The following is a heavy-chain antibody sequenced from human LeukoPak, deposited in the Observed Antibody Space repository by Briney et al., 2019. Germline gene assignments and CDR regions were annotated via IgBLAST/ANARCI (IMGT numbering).Heavy chain of an antibody. J-gene: IGHJ5*02. V-gene: IGHV3-7*01. CDR3: ARAAIAAWENWFDP. CDR2: IKQDGSEK. Sequence: GGSLRLSCAASGFTFSSYWTSWVRQAPGKGLEWVANIKQDGSEKYYVDSVKGRFTISRDNAKNTLYLQMNSLRAEDTAVYYCARAAIAAWENWFDPWGQGTLVTVSS. D-gene: IGHD6-6*01. CDR1: GFTFSSYW.